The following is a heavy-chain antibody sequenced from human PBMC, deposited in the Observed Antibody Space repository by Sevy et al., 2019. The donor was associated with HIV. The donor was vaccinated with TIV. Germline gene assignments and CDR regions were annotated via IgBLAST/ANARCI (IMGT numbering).Heavy chain of an antibody. D-gene: IGHD4-17*01. Sequence: SETLSLTCTVSGGSISSYYWSWIRQPPGKGLEWIGYIYYSGSTNYNPSLKSRVTISVETSKNQFSLKLSSVTAAETAVDYCARDRARKTVTINGHYYYYYGMDVWGQGTTVSVSS. CDR3: ARDRARKTVTINGHYYYYYGMDV. J-gene: IGHJ6*02. V-gene: IGHV4-59*01. CDR1: GGSISSYY. CDR2: IYYSGST.